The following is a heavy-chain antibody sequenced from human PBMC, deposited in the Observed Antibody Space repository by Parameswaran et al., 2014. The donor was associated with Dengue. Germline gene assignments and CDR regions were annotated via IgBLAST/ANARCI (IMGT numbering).Heavy chain of an antibody. Sequence: QAGGSLRLSCATSGFIFRGYSFNWVRQAPGKGLEWLSYISATSNTIYYADSVKGRFTISRDNVRNSLYLQMNSLRAEDTAVYYCARESSGRPVWGLWGQGTLVTVSS. CDR1: GFIFRGYS. CDR2: ISATSNTI. D-gene: IGHD1-26*01. V-gene: IGHV3-48*01. CDR3: ARESSGRPVWGL. J-gene: IGHJ4*02.